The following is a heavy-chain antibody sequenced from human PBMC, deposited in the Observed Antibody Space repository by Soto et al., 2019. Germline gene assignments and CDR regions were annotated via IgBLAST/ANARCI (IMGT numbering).Heavy chain of an antibody. J-gene: IGHJ5*02. CDR1: GYTFTSYG. V-gene: IGHV1-18*01. CDR3: ARLPGGYDSGWFDP. Sequence: ASVKVSCKASGYTFTSYGISWVRQAPGQGLEWMGWISAYNGNTNYAQKLQGRVTMTTDTSTSTAYMELRSLRSDDTAVYYCARLPGGYDSGWFDPWGQGTLVIVSS. CDR2: ISAYNGNT. D-gene: IGHD5-12*01.